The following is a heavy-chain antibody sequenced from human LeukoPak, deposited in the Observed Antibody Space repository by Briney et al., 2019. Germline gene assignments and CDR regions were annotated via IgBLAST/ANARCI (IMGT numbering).Heavy chain of an antibody. J-gene: IGHJ6*03. Sequence: SQTLSLTCTVSGGSISSYYWSWIRQPPGKGLEWIGYIYYSGSTNYNPSLKSRVTISVDTSKNQFSLKLSSVTAADTAVYYCARDLGITGTDYYYYMDVWGKGSMVTVSS. D-gene: IGHD1-20*01. V-gene: IGHV4-59*01. CDR3: ARDLGITGTDYYYYMDV. CDR1: GGSISSYY. CDR2: IYYSGST.